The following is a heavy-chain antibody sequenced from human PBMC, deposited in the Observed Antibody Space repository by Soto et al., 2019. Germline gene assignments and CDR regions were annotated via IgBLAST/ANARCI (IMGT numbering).Heavy chain of an antibody. Sequence: QVQLVQSGAEVKKPGSSVKVSCKASGGTFSSYAISWVRQAPGQGLEWMGGIIPIFGTANYAQKFQGRVTLTADESTSTAYTKLSSLRSEDTAVYYGASTDIAVASKGSLRYYYYGMDVWGHGTTVTVSS. CDR1: GGTFSSYA. J-gene: IGHJ6*02. CDR2: IIPIFGTA. D-gene: IGHD6-19*01. V-gene: IGHV1-69*12. CDR3: ASTDIAVASKGSLRYYYYGMDV.